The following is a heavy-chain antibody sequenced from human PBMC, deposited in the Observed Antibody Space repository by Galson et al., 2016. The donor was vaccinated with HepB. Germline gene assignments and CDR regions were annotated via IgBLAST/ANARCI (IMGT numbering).Heavy chain of an antibody. D-gene: IGHD2-2*01. CDR1: GDSLTSDNW. Sequence: SETLSLTCAVSGDSLTSDNWWNWVRQPPGKGLEWIGEIFHSRGANYSPSLKSRVTISLDESNKHISLKLSSVTAADTAVYYCARTRRHCSSRSCYFDPWGQGTLVTVSS. CDR3: ARTRRHCSSRSCYFDP. V-gene: IGHV4-4*02. CDR2: IFHSRGA. J-gene: IGHJ5*02.